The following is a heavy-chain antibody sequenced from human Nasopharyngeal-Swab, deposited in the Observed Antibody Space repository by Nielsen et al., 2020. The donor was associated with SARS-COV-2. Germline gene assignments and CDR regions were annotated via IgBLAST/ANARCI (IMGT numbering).Heavy chain of an antibody. CDR3: ARDLGGFGGY. Sequence: GESLKISYAASGFSLSTFWMHWVRQVPGEGLVWVSRINTDGRRTNYAESVKGRFTISRDNVKNMLYLQMNNLRPEDTAVYYCARDLGGFGGYWGQGTLATVSS. CDR2: INTDGRRT. D-gene: IGHD4-23*01. V-gene: IGHV3-74*01. CDR1: GFSLSTFW. J-gene: IGHJ4*02.